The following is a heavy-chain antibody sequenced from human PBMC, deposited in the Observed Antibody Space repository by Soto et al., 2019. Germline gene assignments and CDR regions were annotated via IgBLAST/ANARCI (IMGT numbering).Heavy chain of an antibody. J-gene: IGHJ5*02. CDR1: GGSFRGYY. Sequence: SETLSLTCAVYGGSFRGYYWSWIRQSPGKGLEWIGEINHSVYTNYNPSLKSRVTISVDMSKNQFSLKLSSVTAADTAVYYCERWGIAPSFAPWGQGTLVTVSS. D-gene: IGHD3-16*01. CDR2: INHSVYT. V-gene: IGHV4-34*01. CDR3: ERWGIAPSFAP.